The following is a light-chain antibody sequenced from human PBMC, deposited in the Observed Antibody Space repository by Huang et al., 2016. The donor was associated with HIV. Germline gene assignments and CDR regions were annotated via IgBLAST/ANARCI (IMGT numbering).Light chain of an antibody. CDR3: QQYNSYPYT. J-gene: IGKJ2*01. CDR1: QSISDL. V-gene: IGKV1-5*03. CDR2: KAS. Sequence: DIQMTQSPSTLSASVGDRVTITCRASQSISDLLAWYQQKPGRAPKVLIYKASTLESGCPSRISGSGSGTDFTLTIGNLQPDDFATYYCQQYNSYPYTFGQGTKLEIK.